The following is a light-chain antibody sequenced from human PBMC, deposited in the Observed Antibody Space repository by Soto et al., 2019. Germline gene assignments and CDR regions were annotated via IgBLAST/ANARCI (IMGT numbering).Light chain of an antibody. Sequence: ALTQPASVSGSPGQSITISCTGTSSDIGHYDYVSWYQQHPGKAPKLMIYHVTYRPSGVSNRYSGSKSGNSASLTISGLPADDEADYYCCSLTTGHTYVFGSGTKVTVL. J-gene: IGLJ1*01. V-gene: IGLV2-14*03. CDR1: SSDIGHYDY. CDR3: CSLTTGHTYV. CDR2: HVT.